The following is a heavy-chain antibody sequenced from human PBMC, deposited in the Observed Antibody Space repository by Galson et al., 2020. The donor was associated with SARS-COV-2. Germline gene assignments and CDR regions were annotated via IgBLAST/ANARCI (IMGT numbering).Heavy chain of an antibody. CDR3: ARNPENLYYYGSGSYPDY. Sequence: SETLSLTCTVSGGSISSGGYYWSWIRQHPGKGLEWIGYIYYSGSTYYNPSLKSRVTISVDTSKNQFSLKLSSVTAADTAVYYCARNPENLYYYGSGSYPDYWGQGTLVTVSS. CDR2: IYYSGST. D-gene: IGHD3-10*01. V-gene: IGHV4-31*03. J-gene: IGHJ4*02. CDR1: GGSISSGGYY.